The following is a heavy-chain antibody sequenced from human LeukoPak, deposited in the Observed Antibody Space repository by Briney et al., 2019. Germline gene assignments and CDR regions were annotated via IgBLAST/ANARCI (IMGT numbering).Heavy chain of an antibody. J-gene: IGHJ4*02. V-gene: IGHV3-30*03. D-gene: IGHD5-18*01. Sequence: PGGSLRLSCAGSGFTFSSYGMHWVRQAPGKGLEWVAVISYDGSNKYYADSVKGRFTISRDNSKNTLSLQMNSLRAEDTAVYYCAATFGIQLWSFYYFDYWGQGTLVTVSS. CDR2: ISYDGSNK. CDR1: GFTFSSYG. CDR3: AATFGIQLWSFYYFDY.